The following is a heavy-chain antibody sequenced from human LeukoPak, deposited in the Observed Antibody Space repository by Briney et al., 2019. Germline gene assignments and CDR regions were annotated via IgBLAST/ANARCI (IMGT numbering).Heavy chain of an antibody. CDR3: ARDPNGDYIGAFDF. D-gene: IGHD4-17*01. Sequence: GGSLRLSCAASGFTLSNYALIWVRQGPVKGLEWVSAIRGSGLTTFYADSVKGRFTISRDNSKNTLYLQMNSLRAEDTAVYYCARDPNGDYIGAFDFWGQGTKVTVSS. J-gene: IGHJ3*01. CDR1: GFTLSNYA. V-gene: IGHV3-23*01. CDR2: IRGSGLTT.